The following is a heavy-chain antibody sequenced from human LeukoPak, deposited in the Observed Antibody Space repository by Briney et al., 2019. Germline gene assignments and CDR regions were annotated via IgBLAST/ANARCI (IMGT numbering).Heavy chain of an antibody. Sequence: GGSLRLSCAASGFTFSTYAMRWVRQAPGKGLEWVSSISGSDGSTYYADSVKGRFTISRDNSKNTLYLQMNSLRAEDTAVYYCARGGGSQYYFDYWGQGTLVTVSS. J-gene: IGHJ4*02. CDR3: ARGGGSQYYFDY. CDR2: ISGSDGST. CDR1: GFTFSTYA. V-gene: IGHV3-23*01. D-gene: IGHD3-16*01.